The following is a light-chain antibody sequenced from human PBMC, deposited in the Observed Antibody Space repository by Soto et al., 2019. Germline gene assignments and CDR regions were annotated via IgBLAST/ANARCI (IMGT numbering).Light chain of an antibody. CDR3: SSYAGSNNFV. J-gene: IGLJ1*01. CDR2: EVT. Sequence: QSVLTQPPSASGFPGQSVTISCTGTSSDVGYYDYVSWYQQHPGKAPKLVIYEVTKRPSGVPDRVSASKSGNTASLTVSGIRAEDEAYYYCSSYAGSNNFVFGSGTKLTVL. CDR1: SSDVGYYDY. V-gene: IGLV2-8*01.